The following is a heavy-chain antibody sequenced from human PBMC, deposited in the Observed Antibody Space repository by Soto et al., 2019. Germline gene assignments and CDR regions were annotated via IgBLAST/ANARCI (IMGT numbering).Heavy chain of an antibody. Sequence: SETLSLTCAVYGGSFSGYYWSWIRQPPGKGLEWIGEINHSGSTNYNPSLKSRVTISVDTSKNQFSLKPSSVTAADTAVYYCARVRHIAAAGTSWFDPWGQGTLVTVSS. D-gene: IGHD6-13*01. J-gene: IGHJ5*02. CDR3: ARVRHIAAAGTSWFDP. CDR2: INHSGST. V-gene: IGHV4-34*01. CDR1: GGSFSGYY.